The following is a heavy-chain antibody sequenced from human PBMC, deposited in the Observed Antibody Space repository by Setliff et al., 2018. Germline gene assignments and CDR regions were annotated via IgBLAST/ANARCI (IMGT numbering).Heavy chain of an antibody. CDR3: ARYGSGSGLRDPFDY. V-gene: IGHV3-7*01. CDR1: GFTFSSYW. J-gene: IGHJ4*02. CDR2: IKQDGSEK. Sequence: GGSLRLSCAASGFTFSSYWMSWVRQAPGKGLEWVANIKQDGSEKYYVDSVKGRFSISRDNGRNILYLQMSSLRAEDTGVYYCARYGSGSGLRDPFDYWGRGTLVTVSS. D-gene: IGHD3-10*01.